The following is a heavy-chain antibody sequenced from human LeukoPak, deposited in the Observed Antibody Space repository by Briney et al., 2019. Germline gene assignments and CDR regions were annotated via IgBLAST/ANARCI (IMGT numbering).Heavy chain of an antibody. CDR2: LYSDGDS. CDR3: ARLVGANGGVY. CDR1: GFTINFNY. V-gene: IGHV3-53*01. Sequence: PGGSLRLSCAASGFTINFNYMTWVRQAPGKGLEWVSTLYSDGDSDYADSVKGRFTISRDNSKKILYLQLSTLRAEDTAIYYCARLVGANGGVYWGQGTLVTVSS. D-gene: IGHD1-26*01. J-gene: IGHJ4*02.